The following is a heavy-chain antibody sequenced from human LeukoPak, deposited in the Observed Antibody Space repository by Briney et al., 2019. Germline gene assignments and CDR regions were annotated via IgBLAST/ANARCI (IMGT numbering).Heavy chain of an antibody. V-gene: IGHV3-7*01. CDR2: IKQDGSEK. CDR1: GFTFSSYW. Sequence: PAGSLRLSCAASGFTFSSYWMSWVRQAPGKGLEWVANIKQDGSEKYYVDSVKGRFTISRDNAKNSLYLQMNSLRAEDTAVYYCASGRLVGSSWSAFDYWGQGTLVTVSS. D-gene: IGHD6-13*01. J-gene: IGHJ4*02. CDR3: ASGRLVGSSWSAFDY.